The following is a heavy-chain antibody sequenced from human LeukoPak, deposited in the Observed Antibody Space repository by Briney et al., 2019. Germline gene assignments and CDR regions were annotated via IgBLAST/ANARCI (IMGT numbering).Heavy chain of an antibody. D-gene: IGHD1-26*01. Sequence: GGSLRLSCAASGFTFSNYGMNWVRQAPGKGLEWVSYISSSSSTIYSADSVKGRFTISRDNSKNTLYLQMNSLGAEDTAIYYCAKGRYYGDYWGQGTLVTVSS. CDR2: ISSSSSTI. CDR3: AKGRYYGDY. CDR1: GFTFSNYG. J-gene: IGHJ4*02. V-gene: IGHV3-48*01.